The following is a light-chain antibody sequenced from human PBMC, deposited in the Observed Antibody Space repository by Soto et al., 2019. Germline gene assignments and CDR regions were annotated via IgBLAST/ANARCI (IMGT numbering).Light chain of an antibody. CDR2: QVS. Sequence: DVVMTQSPLSLSVTLGQPASTSCRSSQGLVYSDGNTFLNWFHQRPGQSPRRLIYQVSNRDSGVPDRFSGSGSGTDYTLTISGVEAEDVGIYYCVQGTHWPWTFGQGTKVEIK. CDR3: VQGTHWPWT. CDR1: QGLVYSDGNTF. V-gene: IGKV2-30*01. J-gene: IGKJ1*01.